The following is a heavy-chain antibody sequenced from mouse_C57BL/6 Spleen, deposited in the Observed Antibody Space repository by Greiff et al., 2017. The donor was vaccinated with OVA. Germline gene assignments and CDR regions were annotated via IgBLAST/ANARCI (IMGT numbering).Heavy chain of an antibody. Sequence: DVKLVESGGGLVKPGGSLKLSCAASGFTFSDYGMHWVRQAPEKGLEWVAYISSGSSTIYYADTVKGRFTISRDNAKNTLFLQMTSLRSEDTAMYYCARTPQTGTYAMDYWGQGTSVTVSS. V-gene: IGHV5-17*01. CDR3: ARTPQTGTYAMDY. D-gene: IGHD4-1*01. CDR2: ISSGSSTI. J-gene: IGHJ4*01. CDR1: GFTFSDYG.